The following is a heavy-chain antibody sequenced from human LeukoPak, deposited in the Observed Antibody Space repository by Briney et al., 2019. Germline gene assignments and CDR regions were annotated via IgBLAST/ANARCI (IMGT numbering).Heavy chain of an antibody. Sequence: GGSLRLSCTTSGFTFGDSAMSWVRQAPGKGLEWLGFIRSAHYGGTTEYVASVRGRFTISRDDSKSIAYLQMNSLKTADTAVNYCTREVDTRSPYWGQGTLVTVSS. CDR2: IRSAHYGGTT. V-gene: IGHV3-49*04. J-gene: IGHJ4*02. CDR3: TREVDTRSPY. CDR1: GFTFGDSA. D-gene: IGHD1-26*01.